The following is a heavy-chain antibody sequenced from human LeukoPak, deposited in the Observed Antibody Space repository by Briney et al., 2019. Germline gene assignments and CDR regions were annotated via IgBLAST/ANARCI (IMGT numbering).Heavy chain of an antibody. CDR1: GFTFSSYA. CDR2: IFFDGTTT. V-gene: IGHV3-30-3*01. CDR3: AKVDPSNYELDP. D-gene: IGHD4-11*01. Sequence: GGSLRLSCAASGFTFSSYAMHWVRQAPGKGLEWVAGIFFDGTTTEYADFVKGRLSISRDNSKNMMYLQVNSLRAEDTAVYYCAKVDPSNYELDPWGQGTLVTVSS. J-gene: IGHJ5*02.